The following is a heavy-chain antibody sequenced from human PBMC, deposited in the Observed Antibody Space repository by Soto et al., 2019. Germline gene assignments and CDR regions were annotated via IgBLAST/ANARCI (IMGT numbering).Heavy chain of an antibody. D-gene: IGHD3-10*01. V-gene: IGHV4-59*01. CDR2: IYHNGET. J-gene: IGHJ6*02. CDR1: GDSITAYY. Sequence: QMQLQESGPGLVKPSETLSLICSVSGDSITAYYLSWLRQSPGKELEWIGYIYHNGETNYNPSLXSXVXIXXDTSQTQFSLRLSSVTAADTGVYYCARDKGGEFLKGSGMDVWGQGTTVIVSS. CDR3: ARDKGGEFLKGSGMDV.